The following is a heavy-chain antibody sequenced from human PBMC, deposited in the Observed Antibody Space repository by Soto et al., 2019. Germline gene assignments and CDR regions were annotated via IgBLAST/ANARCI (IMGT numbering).Heavy chain of an antibody. D-gene: IGHD2-15*01. Sequence: QLQLQESGSGLVKPSQTLSLTCSVSNGSFNSDGYSWSWIRQPPGKGLEWIGYIYNSGNTYYNPSLKSRVSISIDRSKNQFSLKLSSVTAADTAVYYCAKGRYCSGGICYGDAFDIWGQGTMATVSS. CDR1: NGSFNSDGYS. J-gene: IGHJ3*02. V-gene: IGHV4-30-2*01. CDR2: IYNSGNT. CDR3: AKGRYCSGGICYGDAFDI.